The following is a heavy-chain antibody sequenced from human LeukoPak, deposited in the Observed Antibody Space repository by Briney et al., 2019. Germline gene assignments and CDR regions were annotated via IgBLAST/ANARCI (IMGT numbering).Heavy chain of an antibody. V-gene: IGHV4-30-4*01. CDR2: IYYSGST. CDR3: ARDWKPDYYYGMDV. D-gene: IGHD1-1*01. CDR1: GGSISSGDYY. J-gene: IGHJ6*02. Sequence: SETLSLTCTVSGGSISSGDYYWSWIRQPPGKGLEWIGYIYYSGSTYYNPSLKSRVTISVDTSKNQFYLKLSSVTAADTAVYYCARDWKPDYYYGMDVWGQGTTVTVSS.